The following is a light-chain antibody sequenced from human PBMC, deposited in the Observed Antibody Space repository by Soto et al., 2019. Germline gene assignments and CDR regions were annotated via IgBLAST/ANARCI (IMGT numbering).Light chain of an antibody. CDR1: SSDVGSYNY. J-gene: IGLJ2*01. Sequence: QSALTQPASVSGSPGQSITISCTGTSSDVGSYNYVSWYHQNPGKAPKLIIYEVTNRPSGVSNRFSGSKSGNTASLTISELQAEDEGDYYCSSFTVSSTVVFGGGTKVTVL. V-gene: IGLV2-14*01. CDR3: SSFTVSSTVV. CDR2: EVT.